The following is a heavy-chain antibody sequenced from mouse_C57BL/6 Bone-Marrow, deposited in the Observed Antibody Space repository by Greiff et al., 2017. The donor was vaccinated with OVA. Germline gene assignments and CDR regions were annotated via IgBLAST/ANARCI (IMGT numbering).Heavy chain of an antibody. V-gene: IGHV3-6*01. D-gene: IGHD1-1*01. CDR1: GYSITSGYY. CDR2: ISYDGSN. Sequence: EVQVVESGPGLVKPSQSLSLTCSVTGYSITSGYYWNWIRQFPGNKLEWMGYISYDGSNNYNPSLKNRISITRDTSKNQFFLKLNSVTTEDTATYYCARGGFYGSSPCFAYWGQGTLVTVSA. CDR3: ARGGFYGSSPCFAY. J-gene: IGHJ3*01.